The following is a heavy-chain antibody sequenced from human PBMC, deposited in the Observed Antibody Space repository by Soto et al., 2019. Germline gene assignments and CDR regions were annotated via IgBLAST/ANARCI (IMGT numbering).Heavy chain of an antibody. V-gene: IGHV3-23*01. CDR3: GVFGEHYMVV. CDR1: GFTFSSYA. Sequence: GGSLRLSCAASGFTFSSYAMSWVRQAPGKGLEWVTAISGSGGSTYYADSVKGRFTISRDNSKNTLYLQMNSLIADYSAVYYCGVFGEHYMVVWGKGTTVTVSS. J-gene: IGHJ6*03. CDR2: ISGSGGST. D-gene: IGHD3-10*02.